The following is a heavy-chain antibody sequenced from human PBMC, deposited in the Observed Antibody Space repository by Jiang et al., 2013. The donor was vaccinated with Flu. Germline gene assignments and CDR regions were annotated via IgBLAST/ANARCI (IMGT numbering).Heavy chain of an antibody. Sequence: SGAEVKKPGASVKVSCKASGYTFTSYGISWVRQAPGQGLEWMGWISAYNGNTNYAQKLQGRVTMTTDTSTSTAYMELRSLRSDDTAVYYCARDLPRERITMIVVVNRLGMDVWGQGTTVTVSS. J-gene: IGHJ6*02. CDR1: GYTFTSYG. V-gene: IGHV1-18*01. D-gene: IGHD3-22*01. CDR3: ARDLPRERITMIVVVNRLGMDV. CDR2: ISAYNGNT.